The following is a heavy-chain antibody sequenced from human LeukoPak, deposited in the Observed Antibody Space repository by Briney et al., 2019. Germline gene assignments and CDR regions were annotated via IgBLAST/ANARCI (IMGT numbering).Heavy chain of an antibody. Sequence: SETLSLTCTVSGGSISSYYWSWIRQPPGKGLEWIGYIYYSGSTNYNPSLKSRVTISVDTSKNQFSLKLSSVTAADTAVYYCARVQNYYDSSGYYLFYYYYGMDVWGQGTTVTVSS. CDR1: GGSISSYY. CDR2: IYYSGST. V-gene: IGHV4-59*01. CDR3: ARVQNYYDSSGYYLFYYYYGMDV. J-gene: IGHJ6*02. D-gene: IGHD3-22*01.